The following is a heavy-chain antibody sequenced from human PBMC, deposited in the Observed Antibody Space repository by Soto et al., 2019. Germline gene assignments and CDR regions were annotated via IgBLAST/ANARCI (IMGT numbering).Heavy chain of an antibody. D-gene: IGHD2-2*01. CDR3: ARADCSSTSCYSGYYGMDV. Sequence: GGSLRLSCAASGFTFSSYAMHWVRQAPGKGLGWVAVISYDGSNKYYADSVKGRFTISRDNAKNSLYLQMNSLRAEDTAVYYCARADCSSTSCYSGYYGMDVWGQGTTVTVSS. CDR2: ISYDGSNK. CDR1: GFTFSSYA. V-gene: IGHV3-30-3*01. J-gene: IGHJ6*02.